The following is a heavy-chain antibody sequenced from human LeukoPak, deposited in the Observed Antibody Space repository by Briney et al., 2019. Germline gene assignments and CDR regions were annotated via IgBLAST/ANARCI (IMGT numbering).Heavy chain of an antibody. CDR2: ISSNGGST. D-gene: IGHD6-19*01. J-gene: IGHJ4*02. V-gene: IGHV3-64*01. Sequence: GGSLRLSCAASGFTFSSYAMHWVRQAPGEGLEYVSAISSNGGSTYYANSVKGRFTISRDNSKNTLYLQMGSLRAEDMAVYYCARDRYSSGWNYFGYWGQGTLVTVSS. CDR3: ARDRYSSGWNYFGY. CDR1: GFTFSSYA.